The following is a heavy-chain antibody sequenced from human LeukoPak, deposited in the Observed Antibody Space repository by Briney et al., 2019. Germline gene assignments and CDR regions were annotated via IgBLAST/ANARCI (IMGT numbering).Heavy chain of an antibody. V-gene: IGHV6-1*01. CDR3: ARVYAYYYDSSGNMGEFDAFDI. CDR2: TYYRSKWYN. D-gene: IGHD3-22*01. J-gene: IGHJ3*02. Sequence: SQTLSLTCAISGDSFSSTSAAWNWLRQSPSRGLEWLGRTYYRSKWYNDYAVSVKSRITINPDTSKNQFSLQLNSVTPEDTAVYYCARVYAYYYDSSGNMGEFDAFDIWGQGTMVTVSS. CDR1: GDSFSSTSAA.